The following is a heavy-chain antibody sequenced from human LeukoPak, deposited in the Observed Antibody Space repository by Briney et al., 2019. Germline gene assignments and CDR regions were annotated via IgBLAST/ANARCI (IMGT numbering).Heavy chain of an antibody. CDR1: GFTFTSSA. CDR3: AATDYYDSSGYSY. J-gene: IGHJ4*02. Sequence: SVKVSCKASGFTFTSSAMQWVRQARGQRLEWIGWIVVGSGNTNYAQKFQERVTITRGMSTSTAYMELSSLRSEDTAVYYCAATDYYDSSGYSYWGQGTLVTVSS. V-gene: IGHV1-58*02. D-gene: IGHD3-22*01. CDR2: IVVGSGNT.